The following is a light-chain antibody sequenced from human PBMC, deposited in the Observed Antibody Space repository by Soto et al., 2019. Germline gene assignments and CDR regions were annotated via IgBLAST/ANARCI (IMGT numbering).Light chain of an antibody. CDR3: LQYYSYPRT. CDR1: QGISSW. V-gene: IGKV1-5*03. CDR2: KAS. J-gene: IGKJ1*01. Sequence: DIQMTQSPSSVSASVGDRVTITCRASQGISSWLAWYQQKPGKAPKLLIYKASSLASGVPSRFSGSGSGSEFTLTISGLQPDDFATYYCLQYYSYPRTFGQGTKVDIK.